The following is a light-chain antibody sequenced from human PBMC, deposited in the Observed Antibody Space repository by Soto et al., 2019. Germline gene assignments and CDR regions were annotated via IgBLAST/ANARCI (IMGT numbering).Light chain of an antibody. CDR1: SSDIGKYNF. J-gene: IGLJ1*01. CDR2: DVH. Sequence: QSALTQPASVSGSPGQSITISCTGSSSDIGKYNFVSWYQQHPGKAPRLMIYDVHNRASGVSNRFSGSKSGDTASLTISGLRAEDEADYYCSSFSSSGTPYVFGGGTKVTVL. CDR3: SSFSSSGTPYV. V-gene: IGLV2-14*03.